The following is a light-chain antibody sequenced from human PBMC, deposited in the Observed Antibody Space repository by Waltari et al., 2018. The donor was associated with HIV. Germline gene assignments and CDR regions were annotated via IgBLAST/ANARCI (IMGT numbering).Light chain of an antibody. Sequence: QSVLTQPPSASGPPGQRVTIPSSGSSPTIGSNYVSWYQQLPGTAPNLLIYMSDQRPSGVPDRFSESKSGTSASLAISGLRSEDEAEYYCAAWDDSLSATVFGGGTKLTVL. V-gene: IGLV1-47*01. CDR1: SPTIGSNY. CDR3: AAWDDSLSATV. J-gene: IGLJ2*01. CDR2: MSD.